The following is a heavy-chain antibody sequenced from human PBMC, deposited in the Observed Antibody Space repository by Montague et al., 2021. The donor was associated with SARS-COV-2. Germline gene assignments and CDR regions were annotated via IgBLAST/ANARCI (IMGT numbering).Heavy chain of an antibody. CDR1: GGSIRSGSYY. V-gene: IGHV4-61*02. CDR3: ARDYGDYSYYYGLDV. J-gene: IGHJ6*02. CDR2: IYSSGST. D-gene: IGHD4-17*01. Sequence: TLSLTCTVSGGSIRSGSYYWSWIRQPAGKGLEWIGRIYSSGSTNYTPSLKSRVTMSVDTSKNQFSLKVSSVTAADTAAYYCARDYGDYSYYYGLDVWGQGTIVTVSS.